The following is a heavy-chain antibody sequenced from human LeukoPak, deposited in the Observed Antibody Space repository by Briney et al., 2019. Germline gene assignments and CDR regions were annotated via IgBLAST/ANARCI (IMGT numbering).Heavy chain of an antibody. CDR2: ISGSGGST. V-gene: IGHV3-23*01. Sequence: GGSLRLSCAASGFTFSSHAMSWVRQAPGKGLEWVSAISGSGGSTYYADSVKGRFTISRDNSKNTLYLQMNSLRAEDTAVYYCAKAGDIVVVVAADFDYWGQGTLVTVSS. CDR3: AKAGDIVVVVAADFDY. J-gene: IGHJ4*02. D-gene: IGHD2-15*01. CDR1: GFTFSSHA.